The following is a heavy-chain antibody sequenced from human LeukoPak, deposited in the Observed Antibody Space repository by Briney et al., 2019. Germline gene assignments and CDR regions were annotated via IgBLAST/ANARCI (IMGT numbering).Heavy chain of an antibody. D-gene: IGHD3-22*01. CDR3: ARDRGYYYDSSAEGGFDY. J-gene: IGHJ4*02. CDR1: GYTFTSYD. Sequence: ASVKVSCKASGYTFTSYDINWVRQATGQGLEWMGWMNPNSGNTGYAQKFQGRVTMTRNTSISTAYMELSSVTAADTAVYYCARDRGYYYDSSAEGGFDYWGQGTLVTVSS. V-gene: IGHV1-8*01. CDR2: MNPNSGNT.